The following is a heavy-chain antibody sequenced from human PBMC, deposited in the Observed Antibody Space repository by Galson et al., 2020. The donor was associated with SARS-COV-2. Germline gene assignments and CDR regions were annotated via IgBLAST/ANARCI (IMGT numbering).Heavy chain of an antibody. CDR1: GFTFSSYW. V-gene: IGHV3-7*03. D-gene: IGHD3-22*01. Sequence: GESLKISCAASGFTFSSYWMSWVRQAPGKGLEWVANIKQDGSEKYYVDSVKGRFTISRDNAKNSLYLQMDSLRAEDTAVYYCARDHRDYYDSSGYPVYWGQGTLVAVSS. J-gene: IGHJ4*02. CDR3: ARDHRDYYDSSGYPVY. CDR2: IKQDGSEK.